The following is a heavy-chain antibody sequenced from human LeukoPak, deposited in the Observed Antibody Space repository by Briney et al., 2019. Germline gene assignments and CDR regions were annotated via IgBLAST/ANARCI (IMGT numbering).Heavy chain of an antibody. V-gene: IGHV3-21*05. Sequence: PGGSLRLSCAASGFTFSSYGMHWVRQAPGKGLEWVSHIRSSGADIRYADSVKGRFTISRDDAKNSLFLQMNSLRAEDTAVYYCARIFGQSGTYWGQGTLVTVSS. D-gene: IGHD1-26*01. CDR3: ARIFGQSGTY. CDR2: IRSSGADI. CDR1: GFTFSSYG. J-gene: IGHJ4*02.